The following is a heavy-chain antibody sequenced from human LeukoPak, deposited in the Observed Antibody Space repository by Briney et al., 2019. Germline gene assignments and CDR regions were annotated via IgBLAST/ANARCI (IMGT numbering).Heavy chain of an antibody. D-gene: IGHD7-27*01. J-gene: IGHJ4*02. CDR2: IYYSGST. Sequence: KPSETLSLTCTVSGDSISSSSYYWGWIRQPPGKGLEGIGSIYYSGSTYYNPSLKSRVTISVDTSKNQFSLKLSSVTAADTAVYYCARKELGIIDYWGQGTLVTVSS. CDR1: GDSISSSSYY. CDR3: ARKELGIIDY. V-gene: IGHV4-39*01.